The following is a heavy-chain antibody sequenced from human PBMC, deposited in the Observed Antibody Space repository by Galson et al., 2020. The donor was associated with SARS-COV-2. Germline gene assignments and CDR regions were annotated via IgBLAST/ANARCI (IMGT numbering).Heavy chain of an antibody. D-gene: IGHD1-26*01. Sequence: GESLKISCAASGFTFSSYAMSWVRQAPGKGLEWVSAISGSGGSTYYADSVKGRFTISRDNSKNTLYLQMNSLRAEDTAVYYCASVEWELLALYGSFDYWGQGTLVTVSS. CDR1: GFTFSSYA. V-gene: IGHV3-23*01. CDR2: ISGSGGST. CDR3: ASVEWELLALYGSFDY. J-gene: IGHJ4*02.